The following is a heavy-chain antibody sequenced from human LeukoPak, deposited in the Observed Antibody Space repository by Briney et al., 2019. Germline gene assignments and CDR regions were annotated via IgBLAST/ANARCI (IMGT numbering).Heavy chain of an antibody. J-gene: IGHJ4*02. Sequence: QPGGSLRLSCATSGLTFSNYEMNWVRQAPGKGLEWLSYIGTGGRSIYYADSVKGRFTISRDDVKNSLDLQMDSLRAEDTAVYYCARDEAGATGSFDYWGQGAQVTVSS. CDR1: GLTFSNYE. CDR2: IGTGGRSI. CDR3: ARDEAGATGSFDY. D-gene: IGHD1-26*01. V-gene: IGHV3-48*03.